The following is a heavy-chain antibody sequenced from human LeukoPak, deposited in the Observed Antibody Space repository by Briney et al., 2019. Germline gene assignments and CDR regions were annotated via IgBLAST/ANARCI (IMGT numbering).Heavy chain of an antibody. CDR3: ARHRSGGSQDDAFDI. V-gene: IGHV3-7*01. Sequence: GGSLRLSYAASKFTFSKYWMSWVRQAPGKGLEWVADIKEDGSEKYYVDSVKGRFTISRQNAKNSLFLQMNSLRAEDTAVYYCARHRSGGSQDDAFDIWGQGTMVTVSS. D-gene: IGHD2-15*01. CDR1: KFTFSKYW. J-gene: IGHJ3*02. CDR2: IKEDGSEK.